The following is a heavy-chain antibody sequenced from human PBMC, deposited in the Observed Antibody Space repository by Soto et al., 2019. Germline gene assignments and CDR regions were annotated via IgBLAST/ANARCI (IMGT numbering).Heavy chain of an antibody. Sequence: QVQLVESGGGVVQPGRSLRLSCAASGFTFSSYGMHWVRQAPGKGLEWVAVIWYDGSKKYYADSVKGRFTISRDNSKNTRDLQMNSLGAEDTAVYYCARDCAGYSSGWYQRGGFDYWGQGTLVTVSS. CDR1: GFTFSSYG. V-gene: IGHV3-33*01. J-gene: IGHJ4*02. CDR3: ARDCAGYSSGWYQRGGFDY. CDR2: IWYDGSKK. D-gene: IGHD6-19*01.